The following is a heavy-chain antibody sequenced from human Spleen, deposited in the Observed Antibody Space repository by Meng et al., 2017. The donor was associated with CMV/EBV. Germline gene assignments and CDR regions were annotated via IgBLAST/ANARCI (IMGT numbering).Heavy chain of an antibody. Sequence: QLQPQESGPGLVKPSETLSLTCAVYGGSFSGYYWSWIRQPPGKGLEWIGEINHSGSTNYNPSLKSRVTISVDTSKNQFSLKLSSVTAADTAVYYCARGQRVLDYWGQGTLVTVSS. CDR3: ARGQRVLDY. V-gene: IGHV4-34*01. CDR1: GGSFSGYY. D-gene: IGHD2-8*01. CDR2: INHSGST. J-gene: IGHJ4*02.